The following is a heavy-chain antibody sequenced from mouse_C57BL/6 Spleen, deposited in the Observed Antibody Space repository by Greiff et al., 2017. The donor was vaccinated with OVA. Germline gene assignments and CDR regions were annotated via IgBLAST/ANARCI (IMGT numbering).Heavy chain of an antibody. CDR3: ARDDCGLDY. J-gene: IGHJ2*01. CDR2: ISDGGSYT. V-gene: IGHV5-4*01. CDR1: GFTFSSYA. D-gene: IGHD2-13*01. Sequence: EVKLVESGGGLVKPGGSLKLSCAASGFTFSSYAMSWVRQTPEKRLEWVATISDGGSYTYYPDNVKGRFTISRDNAKNNLYLQMSHLKSEDTAMYYCARDDCGLDYWGQGTTLTVSS.